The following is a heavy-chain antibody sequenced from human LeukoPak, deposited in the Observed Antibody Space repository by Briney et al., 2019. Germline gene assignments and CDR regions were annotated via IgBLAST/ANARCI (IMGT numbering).Heavy chain of an antibody. CDR2: INHSGST. Sequence: TSETLSLTCAVYGGSFSGYYWSWIRQPPGKGLEWIGEINHSGSTNYNPSLKSRVTISVDTSKNQFSLKLSSVTAADTAVYYCARGRSYYYGSGSHFYWGRGTLVTVSS. V-gene: IGHV4-34*01. CDR3: ARGRSYYYGSGSHFY. D-gene: IGHD3-10*01. J-gene: IGHJ4*02. CDR1: GGSFSGYY.